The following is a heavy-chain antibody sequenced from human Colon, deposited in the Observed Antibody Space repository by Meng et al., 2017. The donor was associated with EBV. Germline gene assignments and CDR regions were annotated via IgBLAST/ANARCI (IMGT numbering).Heavy chain of an antibody. V-gene: IGHV4-4*02. CDR2: IYHSGST. J-gene: IGHJ5*02. CDR3: AKVQSSGRFSWFDP. CDR1: GCSISSYNW. Sequence: QGHLQESVAGLRKPSYTLSITCAVPGCSISSYNWWSWVRLAPGKGLEWIGEIYHSGSTNSNPSLRSRLTLSVDKSKNQISLKLTSVTAADTALYYCAKVQSSGRFSWFDPWGQGTLVTVSS. D-gene: IGHD3-10*01.